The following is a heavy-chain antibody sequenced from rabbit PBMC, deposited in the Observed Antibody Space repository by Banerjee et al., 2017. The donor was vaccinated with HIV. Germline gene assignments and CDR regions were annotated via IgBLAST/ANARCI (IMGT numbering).Heavy chain of an antibody. J-gene: IGHJ4*01. D-gene: IGHD1-1*01. CDR1: GFSFSSDA. V-gene: IGHV1S45*01. CDR2: IYTGSGGT. CDR3: ARDLTDVIGWNFGW. Sequence: QEQLVESGGGLVKPGASLTLTCAASGFSFSSDAMCWVRQAPGKGLEWIGCIYTGSGGTYSASWAKGRFTISKTSPTTVTLQMTSLTVADTATYFCARDLTDVIGWNFGWWGPGTLVTVS.